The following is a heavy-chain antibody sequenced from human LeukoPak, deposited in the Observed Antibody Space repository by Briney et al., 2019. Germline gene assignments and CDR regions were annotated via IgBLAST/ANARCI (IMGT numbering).Heavy chain of an antibody. CDR2: IKNDGSEK. J-gene: IGHJ4*02. Sequence: GGSLRLSCAASGFFFRNYFMSWVRQAPGKGLEWVASIKNDGSEKYYVDSVRGRYTISRDNTKNSLYLQMSSLRAEDTAVYYCATDRGWRTSGYYLYYFEYWGQGTLVTLSS. CDR3: ATDRGWRTSGYYLYYFEY. V-gene: IGHV3-7*01. D-gene: IGHD3-3*01. CDR1: GFFFRNYF.